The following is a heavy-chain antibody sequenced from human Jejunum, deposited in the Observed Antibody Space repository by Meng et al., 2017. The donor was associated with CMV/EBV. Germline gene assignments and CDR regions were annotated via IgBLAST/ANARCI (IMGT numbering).Heavy chain of an antibody. CDR3: ARGYSSGWNYFHY. V-gene: IGHV4-30-4*01. CDR2: IDNRGST. Sequence: HLQESGTGLVRPSQTLSLTCTASGASSSSGEFCWSWIRQPAGKGLEYIGYIDNRGSTYYNPSLKSRVTMSMDTSKNQFSLKLTSVTAADTAVYYCARGYSSGWNYFHYWGQGTLVTVSS. D-gene: IGHD6-19*01. J-gene: IGHJ4*02. CDR1: GASSSSGEFC.